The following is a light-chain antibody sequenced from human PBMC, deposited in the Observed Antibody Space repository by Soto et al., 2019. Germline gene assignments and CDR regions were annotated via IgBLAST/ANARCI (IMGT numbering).Light chain of an antibody. CDR3: QQYNNWPPLT. CDR2: GAS. Sequence: EIVMTQSPATLSVSPGGRAILSCRASKSVSNNLAWYQQKPGQAPRLLIYGASTRATGIPDRFSGSGSGTEFTLSISSLQSEDCAIYYCQQYNNWPPLTFGGGTKVEIK. J-gene: IGKJ4*01. CDR1: KSVSNN. V-gene: IGKV3-15*01.